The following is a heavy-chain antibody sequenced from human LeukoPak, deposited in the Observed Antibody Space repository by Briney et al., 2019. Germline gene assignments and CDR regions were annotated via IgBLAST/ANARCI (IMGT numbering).Heavy chain of an antibody. CDR2: ISSSSNTI. J-gene: IGHJ6*03. CDR1: GFTFSSYS. Sequence: GGSLRLSCAASGFTFSSYSMNWFRQAPGKGLEWVSYISSSSNTIYYADSVMGRFTISRDNAKNSLSLQMNSLRAEDSAVYYCARAPRGYDILTGYYMGGWGKGATVSASS. CDR3: ARAPRGYDILTGYYMGG. V-gene: IGHV3-48*01. D-gene: IGHD3-9*01.